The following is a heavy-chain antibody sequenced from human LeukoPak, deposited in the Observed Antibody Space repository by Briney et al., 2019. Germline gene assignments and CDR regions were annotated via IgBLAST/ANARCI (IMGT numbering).Heavy chain of an antibody. CDR3: AKDVGGYYFDY. CDR2: ISGSGGST. V-gene: IGHV3-23*01. CDR1: GFTFSSYA. Sequence: GGSLRLSCAASGFTFSSYAMSWVRQAPGKGLEWVSAISGSGGSTYYADSVKGRFTISRDNSKNTLYLQMHSLRAEDTAVDDYAKDVGGYYFDYWGRGTLTTVS. D-gene: IGHD3-10*01. J-gene: IGHJ4*02.